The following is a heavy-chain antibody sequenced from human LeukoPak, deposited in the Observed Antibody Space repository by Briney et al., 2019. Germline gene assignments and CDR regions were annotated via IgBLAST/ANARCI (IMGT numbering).Heavy chain of an antibody. Sequence: SETLSLTCTVSGGSISSYYWSWIRQPPGKGLEWIGYIYYSGSTNYNPSLKSRVTISVDTSKNQFSLKLSSVTAADTAVYYCARMIIAARQFDYWGQGTLVTVSS. CDR2: IYYSGST. J-gene: IGHJ4*02. V-gene: IGHV4-59*08. D-gene: IGHD6-6*01. CDR3: ARMIIAARQFDY. CDR1: GGSISSYY.